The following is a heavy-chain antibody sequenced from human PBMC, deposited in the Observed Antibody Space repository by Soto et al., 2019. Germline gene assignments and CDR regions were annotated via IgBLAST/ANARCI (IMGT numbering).Heavy chain of an antibody. CDR1: GGSFSGYY. J-gene: IGHJ6*02. Sequence: SETLSLTCAVYGGSFSGYYWSWIRQPPGKGLEWIGEINHSGSTNYNPSLKGRVTISVDTSKNQFSLKLSSVTAADTAVYYCARVKRPVRFGELYYYYYGMDVWGQGTTATVSS. V-gene: IGHV4-34*01. CDR2: INHSGST. CDR3: ARVKRPVRFGELYYYYYGMDV. D-gene: IGHD3-10*01.